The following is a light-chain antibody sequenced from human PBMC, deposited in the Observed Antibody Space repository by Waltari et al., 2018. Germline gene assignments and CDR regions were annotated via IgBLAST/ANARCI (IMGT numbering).Light chain of an antibody. Sequence: DIQMTQSPSTLSASVGDRVTITCRASQSISSWLAWYQQKPGKAPKLLIYKASSLESGVPSRFSGSGSGTAFTLTISSLQADDFATYYCLQYNSYPWTFGQGTTVEIK. CDR3: LQYNSYPWT. J-gene: IGKJ1*01. V-gene: IGKV1-5*03. CDR2: KAS. CDR1: QSISSW.